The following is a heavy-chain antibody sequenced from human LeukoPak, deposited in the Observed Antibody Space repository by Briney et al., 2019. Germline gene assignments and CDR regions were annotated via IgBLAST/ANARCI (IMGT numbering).Heavy chain of an antibody. CDR1: GFIVSSNY. CDR3: ARGIGGSYPLGYYYYGMNV. V-gene: IGHV3-66*01. Sequence: GGSLRLSCAASGFIVSSNYMSWVRQAPGKGLEWVSVIYSGGSPYYADSMRGRFTVSRDTSKNTLYLQMNSLRADDTAVYYCARGIGGSYPLGYYYYGMNVWGQGTTVTVSS. D-gene: IGHD1-26*01. CDR2: IYSGGSP. J-gene: IGHJ6*02.